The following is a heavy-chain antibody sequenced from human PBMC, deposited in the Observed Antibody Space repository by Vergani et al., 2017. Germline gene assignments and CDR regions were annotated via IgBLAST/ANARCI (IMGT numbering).Heavy chain of an antibody. Sequence: EVQLVESGGGLVKPGGSLRLSCAASGFTFSNAWMSWVRQAPGKGLEWVGRIKSKTDGGTTDYAAPVKGRFTISRDDSKNTLYLQMNSLKTEDTAVYYCTTEPTRVIGGVIDWYYYGMDVWGQGTTVTVSS. CDR2: IKSKTDGGTT. CDR3: TTEPTRVIGGVIDWYYYGMDV. V-gene: IGHV3-15*01. D-gene: IGHD3-16*02. J-gene: IGHJ6*02. CDR1: GFTFSNAW.